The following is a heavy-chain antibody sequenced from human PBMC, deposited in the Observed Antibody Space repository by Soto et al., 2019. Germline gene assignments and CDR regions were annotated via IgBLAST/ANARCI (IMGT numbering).Heavy chain of an antibody. V-gene: IGHV6-1*01. CDR2: TYYRSKWYY. D-gene: IGHD1-26*01. CDR1: GDSVSSNSAG. J-gene: IGHJ4*01. Sequence: PSQTLSLTCAITGDSVSSNSAGWSWVRQSPSRGLEWLGRTYYRSKWYYEYAVSVRGRITINPDTSKNQYSLQLNSVTPEDTAVYFCARGEQYRGRIFDYCGQGTLVIVSS. CDR3: ARGEQYRGRIFDY.